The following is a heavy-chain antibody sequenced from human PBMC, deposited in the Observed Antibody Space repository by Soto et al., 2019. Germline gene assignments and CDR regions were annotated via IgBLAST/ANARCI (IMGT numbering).Heavy chain of an antibody. V-gene: IGHV5-51*01. D-gene: IGHD1-26*01. CDR1: GYSFTSYW. J-gene: IGHJ6*02. CDR2: IYPGDSDT. Sequence: GESLKISCKGSGYSFTSYWIGWVRQMPGEGLEWLGIIYPGDSDTRYSPSFQGQVTISADKSISTAYLQWSSLKASDTAMYYCARIITVGQYYYYYGMDVWGQGTTVTVSS. CDR3: ARIITVGQYYYYYGMDV.